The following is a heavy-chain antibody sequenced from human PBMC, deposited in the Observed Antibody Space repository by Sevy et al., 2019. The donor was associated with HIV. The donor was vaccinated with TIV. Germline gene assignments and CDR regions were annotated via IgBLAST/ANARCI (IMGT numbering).Heavy chain of an antibody. J-gene: IGHJ4*02. Sequence: ASVKVSCKASGYTFTSNGINWVRQAPGQGLEWMGWISGYNTKTKYAQKFQGRVTMTTDTSTSTAYMERRSLRSDDTAVYYCARDSGSGSYYNELLTYWGQGTLVTVSS. CDR1: GYTFTSNG. V-gene: IGHV1-18*04. D-gene: IGHD3-10*01. CDR2: ISGYNTKT. CDR3: ARDSGSGSYYNELLTY.